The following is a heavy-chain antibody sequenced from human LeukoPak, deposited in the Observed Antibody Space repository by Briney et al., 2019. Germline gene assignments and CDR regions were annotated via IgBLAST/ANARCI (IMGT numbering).Heavy chain of an antibody. V-gene: IGHV3-23*01. CDR1: GFTFSSYA. J-gene: IGHJ4*02. Sequence: PGGSLRLSCAASGFTFSSYAVSWVRQAPGKGLEWVSAISGSGGSTYYADSVKGRFTISRDNSKNTLYLQMNSLRAEDTAVYYCAKDYVWGSYRPWYFDYWGQGTLVTVSS. CDR2: ISGSGGST. CDR3: AKDYVWGSYRPWYFDY. D-gene: IGHD3-16*02.